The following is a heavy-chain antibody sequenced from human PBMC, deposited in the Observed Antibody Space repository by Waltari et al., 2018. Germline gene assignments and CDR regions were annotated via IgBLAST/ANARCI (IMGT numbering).Heavy chain of an antibody. J-gene: IGHJ6*02. CDR2: VSSTMSYI. D-gene: IGHD3-16*01. V-gene: IGHV3-21*01. CDR3: ARDRISNSYYYYYSMDV. CDR1: GFTFNTYT. Sequence: EVQLVESGGGLVKPGGSLRLSCAASGFTFNTYTMNWVRQAPGKGLELISSVSSTMSYIYYSDSGRGRFTISRDNARNSLYLQMSSLRAEDTAVYYCARDRISNSYYYYYSMDVWGQGTTVTVSS.